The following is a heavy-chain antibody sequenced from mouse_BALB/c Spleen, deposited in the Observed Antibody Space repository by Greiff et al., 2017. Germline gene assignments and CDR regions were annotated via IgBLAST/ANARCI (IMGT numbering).Heavy chain of an antibody. D-gene: IGHD2-3*01. CDR1: GYTFSSYW. CDR2: ILPGSGST. J-gene: IGHJ4*01. V-gene: IGHV1-9*01. Sequence: VQLQQSGAELMKPGASVKISCKATGYTFSSYWIEWVKQRPGHGLEWIGEILPGSGSTYYNEKFKGKATLTADKSSNTAYMQLSSLTSEDSAVYFCARGMGDYWGQGTSVTVSS. CDR3: ARGMGDY.